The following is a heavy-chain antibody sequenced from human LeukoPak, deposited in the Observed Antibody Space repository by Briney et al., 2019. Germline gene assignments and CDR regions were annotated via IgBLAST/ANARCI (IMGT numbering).Heavy chain of an antibody. V-gene: IGHV3-48*01. J-gene: IGHJ1*01. CDR2: ISSSSNTI. CDR1: GFTFSSYS. Sequence: GGSLRLSCAASGFTFSSYSMNWVRQAPGKGLEWVSYISSSSNTIYYADSVKGRFTISRDNAKNPLYLQMNSLRAEDTAVYYCARDLISSSWYEEYFQHWGQGTLVTVSS. D-gene: IGHD6-13*01. CDR3: ARDLISSSWYEEYFQH.